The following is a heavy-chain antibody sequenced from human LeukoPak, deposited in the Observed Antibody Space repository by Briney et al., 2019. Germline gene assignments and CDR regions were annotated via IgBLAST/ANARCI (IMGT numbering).Heavy chain of an antibody. J-gene: IGHJ5*02. D-gene: IGHD3-10*01. CDR2: ISYDGSNK. Sequence: GRSLRLSCAASGFTFSSYGMHWVRQAPGRGLEWVAVISYDGSNKYYADSVKSRFTISRDNSKNTLYLQMNSLRAEDTAVYYCAKLGVGYYGSADGWFDPWGQGTLATVSS. V-gene: IGHV3-30*18. CDR3: AKLGVGYYGSADGWFDP. CDR1: GFTFSSYG.